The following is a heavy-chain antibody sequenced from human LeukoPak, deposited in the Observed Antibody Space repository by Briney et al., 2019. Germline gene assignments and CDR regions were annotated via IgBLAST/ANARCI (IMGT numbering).Heavy chain of an antibody. Sequence: QAGGSRRLSCAASGFTFSSYAMSWVRQAPGKGLEWVSGISASGSSTYYADSVKGRSTISRDISKNTMSLQMNSLRAEDMAVYYCAKDSSSWSYFYYGMDVWGQGTTVTVSS. J-gene: IGHJ6*02. CDR1: GFTFSSYA. CDR2: ISASGSST. CDR3: AKDSSSWSYFYYGMDV. D-gene: IGHD6-13*01. V-gene: IGHV3-23*01.